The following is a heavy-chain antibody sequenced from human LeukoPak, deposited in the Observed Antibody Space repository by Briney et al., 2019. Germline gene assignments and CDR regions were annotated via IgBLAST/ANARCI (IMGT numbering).Heavy chain of an antibody. J-gene: IGHJ4*02. V-gene: IGHV4-39*07. CDR2: IYHSGTT. D-gene: IGHD6-13*01. CDR1: GGSISSSGYY. Sequence: SETLSPTCTVSGGSISSSGYYWGWIRQPPGKGLEWIGSIYHSGTTYYNPSLKSRVTISIETSKNQFSLRLSSVTAADTAVYYCARDGLRYSRSWYFDYWGQGTLVTVSS. CDR3: ARDGLRYSRSWYFDY.